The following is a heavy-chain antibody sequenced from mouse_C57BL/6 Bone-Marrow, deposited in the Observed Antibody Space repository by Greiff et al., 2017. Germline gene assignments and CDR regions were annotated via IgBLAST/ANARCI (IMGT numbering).Heavy chain of an antibody. Sequence: EVKLVESGGGLVQPGESLKLSCESYEYEFPSYDMSWVRKTPEKRLELVAAINSDGGSTYYPDTMERRFIISRDNTKMSLYLQMSSLRSEDTALYYCARHTYSNYAMDYWGQGTSVTVSS. CDR1: EYEFPSYD. J-gene: IGHJ4*01. V-gene: IGHV5-2*01. D-gene: IGHD2-5*01. CDR3: ARHTYSNYAMDY. CDR2: INSDGGST.